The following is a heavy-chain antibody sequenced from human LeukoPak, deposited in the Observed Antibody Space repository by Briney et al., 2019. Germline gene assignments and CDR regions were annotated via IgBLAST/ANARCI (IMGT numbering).Heavy chain of an antibody. CDR2: IYHSGST. V-gene: IGHV4-38-2*02. CDR3: ARRGPYYYGSGSRRLNWFDP. Sequence: SETLSLTCTVSGYSISSGYYWGWIRQPPGKGLEWIGSIYHSGSTNYNPSLKSRVTISVDTSKNQFSLKLSSVTAADTAVYYCARRGPYYYGSGSRRLNWFDPWGQGTLVTVSS. D-gene: IGHD3-10*01. J-gene: IGHJ5*02. CDR1: GYSISSGYY.